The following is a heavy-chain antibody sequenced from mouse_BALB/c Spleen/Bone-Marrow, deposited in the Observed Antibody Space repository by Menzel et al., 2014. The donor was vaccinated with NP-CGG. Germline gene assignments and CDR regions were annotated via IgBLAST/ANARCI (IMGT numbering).Heavy chain of an antibody. V-gene: IGHV1-80*01. CDR1: GYAFSSYW. CDR3: AFGNYDFDY. CDR2: IYPGDGDT. J-gene: IGHJ2*01. D-gene: IGHD2-1*01. Sequence: VQLQQSGAELVRPGSSVKISCKASGYAFSSYWMSWVKQRPGQGLEWIGQIYPGDGDTNYSGKFKGKATLTADESSSTAYMQLSSLTSEDSAVYFCAFGNYDFDYWGQGTTLTVSS.